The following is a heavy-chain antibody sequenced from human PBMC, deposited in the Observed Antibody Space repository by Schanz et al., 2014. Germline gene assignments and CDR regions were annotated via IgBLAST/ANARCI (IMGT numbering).Heavy chain of an antibody. CDR3: ARDTSYGMDV. J-gene: IGHJ6*02. CDR1: GFTFSDHY. V-gene: IGHV3-11*06. Sequence: VQLVESGGGLVQPGGSLRLSCAASGFTFSDHYMNWVRQAPGKGLEWVSSISSSGSYIHYADSVKGRFTISRDNAKNTLYLQMNSLRAEDTAVYYCARDTSYGMDVWGQGTTVTVSS. CDR2: ISSSGSYI.